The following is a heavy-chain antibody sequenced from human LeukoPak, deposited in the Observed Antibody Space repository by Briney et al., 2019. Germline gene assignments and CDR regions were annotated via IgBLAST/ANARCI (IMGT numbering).Heavy chain of an antibody. D-gene: IGHD3-10*02. CDR1: GFTFNNAW. CDR2: ISRSGSTK. CDR3: AELGITMIGGV. J-gene: IGHJ6*04. V-gene: IGHV3-11*04. Sequence: PGGSLRLSCAASGFTFNNAWMSWVRQAPGKGLEWVSSISRSGSTKYYADSVKGRFTISRDNAKNSLYLQMNSLRAEDTAVYYCAELGITMIGGVWGKGTTVTISS.